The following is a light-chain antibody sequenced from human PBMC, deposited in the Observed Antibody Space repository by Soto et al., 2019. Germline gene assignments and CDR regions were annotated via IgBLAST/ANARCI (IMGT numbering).Light chain of an antibody. Sequence: EIVLTQSPGTLSLSPGERATLSCRASQSVSSNYLAWYQQRPGQAPRLLIYGASTRAAGIPDRFSGSGSGTDFTLTINRLEPEDFAVYYCQQHGSSPITFGQGTRLEIK. CDR2: GAS. V-gene: IGKV3-20*01. CDR3: QQHGSSPIT. CDR1: QSVSSNY. J-gene: IGKJ5*01.